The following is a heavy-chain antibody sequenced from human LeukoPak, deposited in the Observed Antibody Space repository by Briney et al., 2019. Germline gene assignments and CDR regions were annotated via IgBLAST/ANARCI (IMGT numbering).Heavy chain of an antibody. D-gene: IGHD3-9*01. CDR2: ISGSGGST. CDR1: GFTLTSSA. Sequence: VGSLRLSCAASGFTLTSSAMSWVRQAPGKGLEWVSAISGSGGSTYYADSVKGRFTISRDNSKNTLYLQMNSLRAEDTAVYYCAKITNYDILTGYRNFDYWGQGTLVTVSS. V-gene: IGHV3-23*01. CDR3: AKITNYDILTGYRNFDY. J-gene: IGHJ4*02.